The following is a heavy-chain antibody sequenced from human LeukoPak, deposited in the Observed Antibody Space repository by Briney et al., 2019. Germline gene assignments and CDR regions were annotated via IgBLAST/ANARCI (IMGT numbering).Heavy chain of an antibody. CDR2: INTDGSST. J-gene: IGHJ5*02. CDR3: ARAAGYSSDWYWFDP. CDR1: GFTFSGYW. Sequence: PGESLRLSCAASGFTFSGYWMRWVRQAPGKGLVWVSRINTDGSSTSYADSVKGRFTISRDNAKNTLYLQMNSLRAEDTAVYYCARAAGYSSDWYWFDPWGQGTLVTVSS. D-gene: IGHD6-19*01. V-gene: IGHV3-74*01.